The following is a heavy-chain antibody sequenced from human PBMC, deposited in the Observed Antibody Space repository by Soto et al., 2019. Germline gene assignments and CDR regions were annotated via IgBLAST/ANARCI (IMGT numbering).Heavy chain of an antibody. CDR2: ILYDGRTK. V-gene: IGHV3-30*18. CDR3: AKSSLGYDSSGFQYWFFDL. D-gene: IGHD3-22*01. CDR1: GFTFSTYG. Sequence: QVQLVESGGGVAQPGRSLRLSCAASGFTFSTYGMHWVRQAPGKGLEWLAVILYDGRTKHYADSVKGRFTISRDNCKNPLYLQMNSLRAEDTAVYYCAKSSLGYDSSGFQYWFFDLCGRGTLVTVSS. J-gene: IGHJ2*01.